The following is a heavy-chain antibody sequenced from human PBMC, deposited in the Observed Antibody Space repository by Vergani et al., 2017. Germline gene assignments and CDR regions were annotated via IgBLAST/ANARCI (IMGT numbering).Heavy chain of an antibody. CDR3: AKVGVDGDYFDY. CDR1: GFTFDDYA. J-gene: IGHJ4*02. Sequence: EVQLVESGGGLVQPGRSLRLSCAASGFTFDDYAMHWVRQPPGKGLEWVSGISWNSGSIVYADSVKGRFTISRDNSKNTLYLQMNSLRAEDTAVYYCAKVGVDGDYFDYWGQGTLVTVSS. CDR2: ISWNSGSI. D-gene: IGHD3-16*01. V-gene: IGHV3-9*01.